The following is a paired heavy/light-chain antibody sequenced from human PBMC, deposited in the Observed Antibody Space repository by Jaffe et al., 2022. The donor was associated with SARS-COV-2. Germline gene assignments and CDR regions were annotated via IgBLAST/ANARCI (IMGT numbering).Light chain of an antibody. CDR2: DVN. Sequence: QSALTQPRSVSGSPGQSVSISCTGTSSNVGGYNYVSWYQQHPGKAPKLMIYDVNKRPSGVPDRFSGSKSGNTASLTISGLQAEDEAGYYCCSYAGSSTKLFGGGTKLTVL. J-gene: IGLJ2*01. V-gene: IGLV2-11*01. CDR1: SSNVGGYNY. CDR3: CSYAGSSTKL.
Heavy chain of an antibody. J-gene: IGHJ4*02. Sequence: EVQLLESGGNLVQPGGSLRLSCAASGFTFSSFAMSWVRQAPGEGLEWVSVISSSGGGTYYADSVKGRFTISRDNSKNTLYLQMNSLRAEDAAVYFCAKDQSNRFFDYWGQGTLVTVSS. CDR1: GFTFSSFA. V-gene: IGHV3-23*01. CDR2: ISSSGGGT. CDR3: AKDQSNRFFDY.